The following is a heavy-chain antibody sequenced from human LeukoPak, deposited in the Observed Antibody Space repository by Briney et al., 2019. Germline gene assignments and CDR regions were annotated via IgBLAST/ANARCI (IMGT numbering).Heavy chain of an antibody. CDR1: GASISSGYW. D-gene: IGHD3-10*01. CDR3: ARDDTGVIRGIRFHY. CDR2: IYHSGTT. V-gene: IGHV4-4*02. J-gene: IGHJ4*02. Sequence: PSGTLSLTCAVSGASISSGYWWSWVRPPPGKGLEWIGEIYHSGTTNYNPSLKSRVTISVDKSKSQFSLKLSSVTAADTAVYYCARDDTGVIRGIRFHYWGQGTLVTVSS.